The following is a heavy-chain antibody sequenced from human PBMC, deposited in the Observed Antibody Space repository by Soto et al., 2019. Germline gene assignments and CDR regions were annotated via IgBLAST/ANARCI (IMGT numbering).Heavy chain of an antibody. Sequence: QSGGSLRLSCAASGFTFSRYAMHWVRQAPGKGLEWVAVISYDGSNKYYADSVKGRFTISRDNSKNTLYLQMNSLRAEDTAVYYCAREVVACSSTSCADYYYGMDVWGQGTTVTVSS. CDR3: AREVVACSSTSCADYYYGMDV. V-gene: IGHV3-30-3*01. CDR1: GFTFSRYA. D-gene: IGHD2-2*01. CDR2: ISYDGSNK. J-gene: IGHJ6*02.